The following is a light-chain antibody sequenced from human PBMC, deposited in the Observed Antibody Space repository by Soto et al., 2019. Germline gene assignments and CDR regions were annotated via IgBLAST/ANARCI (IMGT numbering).Light chain of an antibody. Sequence: QPVLTQPRSVSGSPGQPVTISCTGTSSDVGGYEYVSWYQRHPGEAPKLMIYDVTERPSGVPDRFSGSKSGNTASLTISGLQAEDEADYFCCSFAGSHSVVFGGGTKLTVL. V-gene: IGLV2-11*01. J-gene: IGLJ3*02. CDR1: SSDVGGYEY. CDR3: CSFAGSHSVV. CDR2: DVT.